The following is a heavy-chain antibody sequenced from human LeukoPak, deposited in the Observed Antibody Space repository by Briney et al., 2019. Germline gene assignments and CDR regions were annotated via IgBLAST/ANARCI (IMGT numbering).Heavy chain of an antibody. D-gene: IGHD5-12*01. J-gene: IGHJ4*02. CDR3: ARGGDSGYDFDY. CDR2: IYYSGST. CDR1: GGSISSGDYY. V-gene: IGHV4-30-4*01. Sequence: PSETLSLTCTVSGGSISSGDYYWSWIRQPPGKGLEWIGYIYYSGSTYYNPSLKSRVTISVDTSKNQFSLKLSSVTAADTALYYCARGGDSGYDFDYWGQGTLVTVSS.